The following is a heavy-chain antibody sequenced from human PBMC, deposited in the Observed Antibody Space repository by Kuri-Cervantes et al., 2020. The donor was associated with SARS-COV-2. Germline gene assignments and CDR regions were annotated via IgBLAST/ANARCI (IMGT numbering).Heavy chain of an antibody. J-gene: IGHJ4*02. CDR1: GYTFTSYA. D-gene: IGHD4-23*01. Sequence: ASVKVSCKASGYTFTSYAMHWVRQAPGQRLEWMGWINAGNGNTKYSQKFQGRVTMTEDTSTDTAYMELSSLRSDDTAVYYCVTDFYGGTLFDYWGQGALVTVSS. CDR2: INAGNGNT. V-gene: IGHV1-3*01. CDR3: VTDFYGGTLFDY.